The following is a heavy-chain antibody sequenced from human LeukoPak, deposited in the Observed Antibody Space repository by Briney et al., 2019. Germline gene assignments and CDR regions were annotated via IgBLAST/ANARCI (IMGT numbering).Heavy chain of an antibody. J-gene: IGHJ5*02. CDR1: GDSISSST. Sequence: LSLTCAVSGDSISSSTWWSWVRQAPGKGLEWVAVISYDGSNKYYADSVKGRFTISRDNSKNTLYLQMNTLRAEDTAVYYCAKDVSWNWFDPWGQGTLVTVSS. CDR3: AKDVSWNWFDP. V-gene: IGHV3-30*18. CDR2: ISYDGSNK.